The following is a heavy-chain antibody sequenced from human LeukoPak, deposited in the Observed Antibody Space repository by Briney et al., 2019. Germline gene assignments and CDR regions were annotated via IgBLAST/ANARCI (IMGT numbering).Heavy chain of an antibody. CDR1: GGSISSYY. Sequence: SSETLSLTCTVSGGSISSYYWSWIRQPAGKGLEWIGRIYTSGSTNYNASLKSRVSMSVDTSMSQLSLSLTSVTAADTAVYFCARDWGNVWGQGTTVTVSS. CDR3: ARDWGNV. V-gene: IGHV4-4*07. D-gene: IGHD3-16*01. J-gene: IGHJ6*02. CDR2: IYTSGST.